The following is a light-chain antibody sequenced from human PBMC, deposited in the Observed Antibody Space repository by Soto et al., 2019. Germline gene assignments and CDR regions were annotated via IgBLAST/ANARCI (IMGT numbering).Light chain of an antibody. CDR2: DVS. CDR1: SSDIGDYKY. J-gene: IGLJ2*01. Sequence: QSVLTQPASVSGSPGQSITISCTGTSSDIGDYKYVSWYKQHSGKAPKLMIYDVSNRPSGVSNRFSGSKSGNTASLTISGLQAEDEADYYCSSYTDSSFVIFGGGTKLTVL. V-gene: IGLV2-14*03. CDR3: SSYTDSSFVI.